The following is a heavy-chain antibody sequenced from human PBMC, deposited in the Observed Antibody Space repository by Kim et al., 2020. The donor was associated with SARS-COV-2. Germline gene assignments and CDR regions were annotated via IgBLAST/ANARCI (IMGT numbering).Heavy chain of an antibody. V-gene: IGHV3-7*01. CDR2: MNQDGSDK. J-gene: IGHJ4*02. CDR1: GFTFSSYW. D-gene: IGHD1-1*01. CDR3: AAGTRYPGT. Sequence: GGSLRLSCAASGFTFSSYWMSWVRQTPGKGLGWVAYMNQDGSDKSYVDSVKGRFTISRDNAKNSLYLQMNGLTAEDTSVYYCAAGTRYPGTWGQGTLVTVSS.